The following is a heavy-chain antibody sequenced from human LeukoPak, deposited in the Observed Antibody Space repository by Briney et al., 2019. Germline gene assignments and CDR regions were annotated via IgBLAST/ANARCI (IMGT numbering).Heavy chain of an antibody. CDR1: GFTFSSFG. J-gene: IGHJ5*02. V-gene: IGHV3-33*01. D-gene: IGHD1-7*01. CDR2: IWYDASNK. CDR3: VRGVGVSRFNYLDP. Sequence: GGSLTLSCAASGFTFSSFGMHWVRQAPGKGLEWVAVIWYDASNKYYADSVKGRFTISRDNSKNTLYLQMNSLRDDDTAVYHCVRGVGVSRFNYLDPWGQGTLVIVSS.